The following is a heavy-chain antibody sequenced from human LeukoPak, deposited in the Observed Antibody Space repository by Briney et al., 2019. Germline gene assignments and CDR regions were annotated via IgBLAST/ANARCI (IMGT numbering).Heavy chain of an antibody. J-gene: IGHJ4*02. D-gene: IGHD2-15*01. CDR2: ISGSGGST. Sequence: GGSLRLSYAASEFTFSSYGMSWVRQAPGKGLEWVSSISGSGGSTQYADSVKGRFTISRDNSKNTLYLQMNSLRAEDTAVYYCAKEQKSQVGVYFDYWGQGTLVTVSS. CDR1: EFTFSSYG. V-gene: IGHV3-23*01. CDR3: AKEQKSQVGVYFDY.